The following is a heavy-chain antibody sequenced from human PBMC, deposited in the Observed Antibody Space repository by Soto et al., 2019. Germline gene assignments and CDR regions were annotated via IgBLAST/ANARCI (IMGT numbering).Heavy chain of an antibody. CDR1: GFTFSSYA. CDR2: ISGSGGST. D-gene: IGHD4-17*01. V-gene: IGHV3-23*01. Sequence: GGSLRLSCAASGFTFSSYAMSWVRQAPGKGLEWVSAISGSGGSTYYADSVKGRFTISRDNSKNTLYLQMNSLRAEDTAVYYCAKREGYGDYEGGYFDYWGQGTLVTVSS. CDR3: AKREGYGDYEGGYFDY. J-gene: IGHJ4*02.